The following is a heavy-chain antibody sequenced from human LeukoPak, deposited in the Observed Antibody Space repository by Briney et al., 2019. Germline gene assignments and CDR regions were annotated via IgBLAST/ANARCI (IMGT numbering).Heavy chain of an antibody. D-gene: IGHD5-24*01. CDR3: ARDLQDGYNFNYFDY. Sequence: SETLSLTCTVSGGSISSYYWSWIRQPAGKGLEWIGRIYSSGSTNYNPSLKSRVTISVDTSKNQFSLKLSSVTAADTAVYYCARDLQDGYNFNYFDYWGQGTLVTVSS. J-gene: IGHJ4*02. CDR1: GGSISSYY. V-gene: IGHV4-4*07. CDR2: IYSSGST.